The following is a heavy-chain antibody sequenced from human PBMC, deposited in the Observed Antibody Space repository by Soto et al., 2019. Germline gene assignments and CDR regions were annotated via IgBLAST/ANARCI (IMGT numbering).Heavy chain of an antibody. V-gene: IGHV4-39*07. J-gene: IGHJ4*02. CDR2: INHSGST. CDR3: AREKPYSSSWYHDY. Sequence: PSETLSLTCTVSGASMSSGGYYWTWIRQPPGKGLEWIGEINHSGSTNYNPSLKSRVTISVDTSKNQFSLKLSSVTAADTAVYYCAREKPYSSSWYHDYWGQGTLVTVSS. D-gene: IGHD6-13*01. CDR1: GASMSSGGYY.